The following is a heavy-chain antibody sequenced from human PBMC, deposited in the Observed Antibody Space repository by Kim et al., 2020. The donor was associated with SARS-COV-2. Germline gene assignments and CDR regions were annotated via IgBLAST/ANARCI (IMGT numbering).Heavy chain of an antibody. CDR3: ARRGEAGYCSSTSCYYFDY. CDR2: IYYSGST. V-gene: IGHV4-39*01. D-gene: IGHD2-2*01. J-gene: IGHJ4*02. Sequence: SETLSLTCTVSGGSISSSSYYWGWIRQPPGKGLEWIGSIYYSGSTYYNPSLKSRVTISVDTSKNQFSLKPSSVTAADTAVYYCARRGEAGYCSSTSCYYFDYWGQGTLVTVSS. CDR1: GGSISSSSYY.